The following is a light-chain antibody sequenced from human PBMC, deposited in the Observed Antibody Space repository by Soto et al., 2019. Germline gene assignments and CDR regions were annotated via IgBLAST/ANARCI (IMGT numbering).Light chain of an antibody. V-gene: IGKV3-20*01. Sequence: VLTQSPGTLSLSAGDRATLSCRGSHTISSSYLAWYQQKPGQAPRLLMYGISRRATGIQDRFTGSGSGTDFTITITRLEPEDFAVYYCQQYVTSSPRTVGQGTKV. CDR1: HTISSSY. CDR3: QQYVTSSPRT. CDR2: GIS. J-gene: IGKJ1*01.